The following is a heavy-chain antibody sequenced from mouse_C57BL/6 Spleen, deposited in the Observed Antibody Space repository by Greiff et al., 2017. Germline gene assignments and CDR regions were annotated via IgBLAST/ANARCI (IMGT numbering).Heavy chain of an antibody. J-gene: IGHJ4*01. CDR1: GFTFSSYG. CDR2: ISSGGSYT. D-gene: IGHD1-1*01. V-gene: IGHV5-6*01. Sequence: EVMLVESGGDLVKPGGSLKLSCAASGFTFSSYGMSWVRQTPDKRLEWVATISSGGSYTYYPDSVKGRFTISRDNAKNTLYLQMSSLKSEDTAMYYCARAYYGSSHYARDYWGKGTSVTVSS. CDR3: ARAYYGSSHYARDY.